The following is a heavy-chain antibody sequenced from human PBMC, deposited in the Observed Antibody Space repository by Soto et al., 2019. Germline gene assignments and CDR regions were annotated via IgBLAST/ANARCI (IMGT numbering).Heavy chain of an antibody. CDR2: IYYSGST. J-gene: IGHJ6*03. CDR1: GGSISSGGYY. CDR3: ARGPLGWSGYKPFYYYYYYMDV. Sequence: QVQLQESGPGLVKPSQTLSLTCTVSGGSISSGGYYWSWIRQHPGKGLEWIGYIYYSGSTYYNPSLKSRVTISVDTSKNQFSLQLSSVTAADTAVYYCARGPLGWSGYKPFYYYYYYMDVWGKGTTVTVSS. V-gene: IGHV4-31*03. D-gene: IGHD3-3*01.